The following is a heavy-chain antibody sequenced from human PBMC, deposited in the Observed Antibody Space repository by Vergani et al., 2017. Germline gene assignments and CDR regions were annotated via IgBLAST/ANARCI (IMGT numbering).Heavy chain of an antibody. J-gene: IGHJ6*02. CDR2: IIPILGIA. D-gene: IGHD2-21*02. CDR3: ARELITYCGGDCYSYYYYYGMDV. V-gene: IGHV1-69*04. CDR1: GYTFTSYG. Sequence: QVQLVQSGAEVKKPGASVKVSCKASGYTFTSYGISWVRQAPGQGLEWMGRIIPILGIANYAQKFQGRVTITADKSTSTAYMELSSLRSEDTAVYYCARELITYCGGDCYSYYYYYGMDVWGQGTTVTVSS.